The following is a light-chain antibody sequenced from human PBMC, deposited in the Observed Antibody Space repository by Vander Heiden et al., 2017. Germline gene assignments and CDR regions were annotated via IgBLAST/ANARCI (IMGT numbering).Light chain of an antibody. CDR3: QQYYNTQYT. J-gene: IGKJ2*01. V-gene: IGKV4-1*01. CDR1: QSVLYSSNNKNY. CDR2: WAS. Sequence: DIVMTQSPDSPAVSLGERATINCKSSQSVLYSSNNKNYLAWYQQKPGQPPKLLIYWASTRESGVPDRFSGSGSGTDFTLTISSLQAEDVAVYYCQQYYNTQYTFGQGTKLEIK.